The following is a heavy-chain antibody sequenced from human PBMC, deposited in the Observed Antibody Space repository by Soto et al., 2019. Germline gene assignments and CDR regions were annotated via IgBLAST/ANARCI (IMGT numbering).Heavy chain of an antibody. CDR3: ARGVGAGSYYNQYNRFDP. Sequence: SETLSLTCTVSGGSISSYYWSWIWQPPGKGLEWIGYIYYSGSTNYNPSLKSRVTISVDTAKNQFSLKLSSVTAADTAVYYCARGVGAGSYYNQYNRFDPWGPGTLATVSS. V-gene: IGHV4-59*08. CDR1: GGSISSYY. CDR2: IYYSGST. D-gene: IGHD3-10*01. J-gene: IGHJ5*02.